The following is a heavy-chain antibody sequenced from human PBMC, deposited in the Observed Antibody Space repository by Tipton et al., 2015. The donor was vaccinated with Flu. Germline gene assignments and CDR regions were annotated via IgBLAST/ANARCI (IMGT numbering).Heavy chain of an antibody. CDR3: AKGPYYYYSYMDV. J-gene: IGHJ6*03. CDR2: IIAIFGTT. CDR1: GGIFRSYA. Sequence: QSGPEVKKPGSSVKVSCKASGGIFRSYAITWVRQAPGQGLEWMGGIIAIFGTTTYAQKFQGRVTITADESTSTAYMELSSLRSEDTAVYFCAKGPYYYYSYMDVWGEGTTVTVSS. V-gene: IGHV1-69*01.